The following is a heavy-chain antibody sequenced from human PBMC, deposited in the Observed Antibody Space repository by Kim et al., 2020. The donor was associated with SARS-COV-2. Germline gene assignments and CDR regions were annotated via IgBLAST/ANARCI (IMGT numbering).Heavy chain of an antibody. J-gene: IGHJ4*02. D-gene: IGHD1-1*01. V-gene: IGHV3-74*01. CDR2: T. CDR3: ARGGATGLAY. Sequence: TNSLDAVKGRFTISRDSAKNTLYLQLNSLRAEDTAVYYCARGGATGLAYWGRGTLVTVSS.